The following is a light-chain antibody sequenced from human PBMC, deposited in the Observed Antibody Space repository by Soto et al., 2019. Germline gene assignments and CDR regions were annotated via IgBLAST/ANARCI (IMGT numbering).Light chain of an antibody. CDR2: TAA. CDR3: QQSYRTPYT. Sequence: IHMTQSPSSLSASVGDRVTITCRASQRITTYLNWYQQKPGKAPKLLISTAATLQGGVPSRFTGSGSGTDFPLTITTLQPEDFATYCCQQSYRTPYTFGQGTKLEIK. J-gene: IGKJ2*01. CDR1: QRITTY. V-gene: IGKV1-39*01.